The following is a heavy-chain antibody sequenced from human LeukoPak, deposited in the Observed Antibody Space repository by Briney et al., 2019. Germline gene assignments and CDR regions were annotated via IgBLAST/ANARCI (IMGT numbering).Heavy chain of an antibody. J-gene: IGHJ4*02. D-gene: IGHD3-10*01. CDR1: GGTFSSYA. V-gene: IGHV1-69*05. Sequence: SVKVSCKASGGTFSSYAISWVRQAPGQGLEWMGGIIPIFGTANYAQKFQGRVTMTRDMSTSTVYMELSSLRSEDTAVYYCARSQYGSGSYLHYFDYWGQGTLVTVSS. CDR2: IIPIFGTA. CDR3: ARSQYGSGSYLHYFDY.